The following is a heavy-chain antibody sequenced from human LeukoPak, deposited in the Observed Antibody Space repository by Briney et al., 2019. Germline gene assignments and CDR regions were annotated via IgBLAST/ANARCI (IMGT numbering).Heavy chain of an antibody. J-gene: IGHJ6*03. CDR1: GFTFSSYG. Sequence: GGSLRLSCAASGFTFSSYGLHWVRQAPGKGLEWVAVIWYGGSDKYYADSVKGRFTISRDNSKNTLYLQMNSLRAEDTAVYYCARMGDALGVVIPYYYYYYMDVWGKGTTVTVSS. D-gene: IGHD3-3*01. V-gene: IGHV3-33*08. CDR3: ARMGDALGVVIPYYYYYYMDV. CDR2: IWYGGSDK.